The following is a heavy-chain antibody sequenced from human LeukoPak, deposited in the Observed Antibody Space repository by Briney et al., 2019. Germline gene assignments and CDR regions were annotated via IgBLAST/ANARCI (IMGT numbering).Heavy chain of an antibody. D-gene: IGHD3-3*01. V-gene: IGHV3-48*03. Sequence: GGSLRLSCAASGFTFSGYEMNCVRQAPGKGLDWVSYISSSGSTIYYADSVKGRFTISRDNAKNSLYLQMNSLRAEDTAVYYCARQLRTHTNWFDPWGQGTLVTVSS. J-gene: IGHJ5*02. CDR3: ARQLRTHTNWFDP. CDR2: ISSSGSTI. CDR1: GFTFSGYE.